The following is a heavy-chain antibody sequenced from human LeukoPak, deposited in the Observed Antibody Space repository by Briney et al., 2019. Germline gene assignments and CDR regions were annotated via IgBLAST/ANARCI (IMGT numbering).Heavy chain of an antibody. D-gene: IGHD1-26*01. V-gene: IGHV3-21*01. J-gene: IGHJ4*02. CDR3: ARGYSGSYFDY. CDR2: ISSSSSYI. CDR1: GFTFSSYS. Sequence: GGSLRLSCAASGFTFSSYSMNWVRQAPGMGLEWVSSISSSSSYIYYADSVKGRFTISRDNAKSSLYLRMNSLRAEDTAVYYCARGYSGSYFDYWGQGTLVTVSS.